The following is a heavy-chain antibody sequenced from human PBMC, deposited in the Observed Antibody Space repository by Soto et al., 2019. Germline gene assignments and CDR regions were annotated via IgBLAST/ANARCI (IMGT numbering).Heavy chain of an antibody. CDR1: GLTFADST. CDR3: SRDARPFGAFDS. CDR2: IRSTTYGGTS. D-gene: IGHD3-10*01. Sequence: EVQLVESGGGLVQPGRSLRLSCTASGLTFADSTLTWFRQAPGKGLEWVGLIRSTTYGGTSEYAASVADRFTLSREDAKSTAYLQMNSLKTEDTAVYYCSRDARPFGAFDSWGQGTMVIVSS. J-gene: IGHJ3*02. V-gene: IGHV3-49*03.